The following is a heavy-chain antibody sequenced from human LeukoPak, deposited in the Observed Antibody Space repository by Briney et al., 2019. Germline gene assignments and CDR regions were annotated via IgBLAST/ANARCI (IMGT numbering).Heavy chain of an antibody. CDR1: GFTFYDYA. V-gene: IGHV3-9*01. CDR2: ISWNSGSI. CDR3: ARAKSFWSGPSGYYYYGMDV. D-gene: IGHD3-3*01. J-gene: IGHJ6*02. Sequence: GGSLRLSCAASGFTFYDYAMHWVRQAPGKGLEWVSGISWNSGSIGYADSVKGRFTISRENAKNSLYLQMNSLRAGDTAVYYCARAKSFWSGPSGYYYYGMDVWGQGTTVTVSS.